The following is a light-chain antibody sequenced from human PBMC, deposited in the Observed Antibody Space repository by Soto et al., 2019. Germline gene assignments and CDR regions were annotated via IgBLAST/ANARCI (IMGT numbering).Light chain of an antibody. V-gene: IGKV3-11*01. CDR1: QSVSSY. CDR2: DAS. CDR3: QQYNNWPQIT. Sequence: DILLTQSPATLSLSPGERATLSFRASQSVSSYLAWYQQKPGQAPRLLIYDASNRATGIPARFSGSGSGTDFTLTISSLQSEDFAVYYCQQYNNWPQITFGQGTRLEIK. J-gene: IGKJ5*01.